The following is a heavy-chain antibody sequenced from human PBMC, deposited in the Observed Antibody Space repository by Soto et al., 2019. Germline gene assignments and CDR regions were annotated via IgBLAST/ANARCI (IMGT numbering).Heavy chain of an antibody. D-gene: IGHD3-22*01. V-gene: IGHV4-4*02. CDR2: MYHTGST. CDR3: ARSSRYQYDSSEGNFDY. Sequence: QVQLQESGPGLVKPSGTLSLTCAVSGVSISSNNWWSWVRQPPGKGLEWIGEMYHTGSTNYNPSPKSRVTISVDKSKTHFSLELNSVTAADTAVYYCARSSRYQYDSSEGNFDYWGQGTLVTVSS. CDR1: GVSISSNNW. J-gene: IGHJ4*02.